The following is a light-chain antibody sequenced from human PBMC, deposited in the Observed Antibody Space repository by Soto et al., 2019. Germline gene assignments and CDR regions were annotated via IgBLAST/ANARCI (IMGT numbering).Light chain of an antibody. J-gene: IGKJ2*01. CDR1: QSVSSY. CDR2: DAS. CDR3: QQRSNWPYT. Sequence: EIVLTQSPATLSLSPGERATLSCRASQSVSSYLAWYQHKPGQAPRLLIYDASNRATGIPARFSASGSGTDFTLTISSLEPEDFAVYYCQQRSNWPYTFGQGTKLEIK. V-gene: IGKV3-11*01.